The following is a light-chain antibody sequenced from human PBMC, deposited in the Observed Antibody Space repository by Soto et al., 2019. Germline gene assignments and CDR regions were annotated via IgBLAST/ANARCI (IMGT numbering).Light chain of an antibody. Sequence: QSVLTQPASVSGSPGQSSTISCTGTSSDVGGYNYVSWYQQHPGRAPKLIIYDVTNRPSGISNRFSGSKSGNTASLTISGLQNEEEADYYCISFNSRHIYVFGTETKVTVL. V-gene: IGLV2-14*03. J-gene: IGLJ1*01. CDR3: ISFNSRHIYV. CDR2: DVT. CDR1: SSDVGGYNY.